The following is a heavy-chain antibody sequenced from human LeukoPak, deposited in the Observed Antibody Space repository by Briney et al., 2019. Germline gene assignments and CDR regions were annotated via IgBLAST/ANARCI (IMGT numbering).Heavy chain of an antibody. CDR1: GGTFSSYA. CDR3: AREAPMVRGVKAGPDDY. J-gene: IGHJ4*02. Sequence: SVKVSCKASGGTFSSYAISWVRQAPGQGLEWMGRIIPILGIANYAQKFQGRVTITADKSTSTAYMELSSLRSEDTAVYYCAREAPMVRGVKAGPDDYWGQGTLVTVSS. D-gene: IGHD3-10*01. V-gene: IGHV1-69*04. CDR2: IIPILGIA.